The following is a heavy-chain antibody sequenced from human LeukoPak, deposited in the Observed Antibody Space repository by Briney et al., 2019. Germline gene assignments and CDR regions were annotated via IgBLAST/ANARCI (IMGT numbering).Heavy chain of an antibody. CDR1: GFTFSSFA. Sequence: GGSLRLSCAASGFTFSSFAMSWVRQAPGKGLEWVSGISGGGDSTYSADSVKGRFTISRDNSENTLYLQMNSLRAEDTAIYYCTKLSEYTFGPSDFDYWGQGSQVTVSS. D-gene: IGHD3-3*01. J-gene: IGHJ4*02. CDR2: ISGGGDST. V-gene: IGHV3-23*01. CDR3: TKLSEYTFGPSDFDY.